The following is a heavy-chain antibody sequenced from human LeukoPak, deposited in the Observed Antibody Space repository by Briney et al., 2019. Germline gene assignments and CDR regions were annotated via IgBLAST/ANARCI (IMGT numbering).Heavy chain of an antibody. Sequence: ASVKVSCKASGYTFTGYYMHWVRQVPGQGLEWMGWINSNSGDTNYAQKFQGRVTMTRDTSISTAYMELSRLRSDDTAVYYCASLENYYDSSGYYTSSWPFDYWGRGTLVTVSS. CDR2: INSNSGDT. D-gene: IGHD3-22*01. CDR3: ASLENYYDSSGYYTSSWPFDY. J-gene: IGHJ4*02. V-gene: IGHV1-2*02. CDR1: GYTFTGYY.